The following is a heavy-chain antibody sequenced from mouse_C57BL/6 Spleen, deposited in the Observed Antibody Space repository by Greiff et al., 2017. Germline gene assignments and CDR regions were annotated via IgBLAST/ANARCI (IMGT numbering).Heavy chain of an antibody. CDR2: IDPSDSYT. V-gene: IGHV1-50*01. CDR1: GYTFTSYW. CDR3: AFLDY. Sequence: QVQLKQPGAELVKPGASVKLSCKASGYTFTSYWMQWVKQRPGQGLEWIGEIDPSDSYTNYNQKFKGKATLTVDTSSSTAYMQLSSLTSEDSAVYYCAFLDYWGQGTTLTVSS. J-gene: IGHJ2*01.